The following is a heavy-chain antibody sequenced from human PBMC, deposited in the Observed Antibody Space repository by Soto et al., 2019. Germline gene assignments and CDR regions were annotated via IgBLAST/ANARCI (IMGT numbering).Heavy chain of an antibody. CDR3: ARDGARITVFGVVYYFDY. Sequence: QVQLVQSGAEVKKPGASVKVSCKASGYTFSSHAMHWVRQAPGQRLAWMGWINAGNGTTKYSQNFQGRVAITRDTSASTAYMELRSLRSEDTAVYYCARDGARITVFGVVYYFDYWGQGTLVTVSS. V-gene: IGHV1-3*01. CDR2: INAGNGTT. D-gene: IGHD3-3*01. J-gene: IGHJ4*02. CDR1: GYTFSSHA.